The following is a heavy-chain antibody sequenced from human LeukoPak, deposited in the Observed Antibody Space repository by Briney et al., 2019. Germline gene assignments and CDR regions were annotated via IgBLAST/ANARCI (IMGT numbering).Heavy chain of an antibody. D-gene: IGHD6-19*01. CDR3: ARVRIAVAVGFFDY. CDR1: GFTFNTYT. V-gene: IGHV3-48*01. Sequence: GGSLRLSCAASGFTFNTYTMNWVRQAPGKGLEWVSYISGSSGIIDYADSVRGRFTISRDNSKNTLFLQMNSLRAEDTAVYYCARVRIAVAVGFFDYWGQGTLVTVSS. CDR2: ISGSSGII. J-gene: IGHJ4*02.